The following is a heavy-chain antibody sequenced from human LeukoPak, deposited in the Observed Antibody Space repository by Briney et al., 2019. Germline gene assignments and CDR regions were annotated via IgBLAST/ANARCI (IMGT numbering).Heavy chain of an antibody. CDR2: IIPIFGTA. J-gene: IGHJ4*02. V-gene: IGHV1-69*05. CDR1: GGTFSSYA. CDR3: ARDEFRNGGDY. D-gene: IGHD4-23*01. Sequence: SVKVSCKAPGGTFSSYAISWVRQAPGQGLEWMGRIIPIFGTANYAQKFQGRVTITTDESTSTAYMELSSLRSEDTAVYYCARDEFRNGGDYWGQGTLVTVSS.